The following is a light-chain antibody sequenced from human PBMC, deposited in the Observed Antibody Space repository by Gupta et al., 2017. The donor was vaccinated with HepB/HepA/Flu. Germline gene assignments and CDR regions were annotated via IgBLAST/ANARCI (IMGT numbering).Light chain of an antibody. V-gene: IGKV6-21*01. Sequence: EIVLTQSPDFQSVTPKEKVTITCRATQSIGTSLHWHQHKPDQSPKLLIMYASQSFSGVPSRLSGSGAGTDVTLTINRWVAGDAATYFCQQTSSLPWTFGQGTKVEIK. CDR2: YAS. CDR3: QQTSSLPWT. J-gene: IGKJ1*01. CDR1: QSIGTS.